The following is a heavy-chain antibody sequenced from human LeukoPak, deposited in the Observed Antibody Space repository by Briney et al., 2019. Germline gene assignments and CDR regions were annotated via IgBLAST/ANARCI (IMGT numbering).Heavy chain of an antibody. CDR2: INPNSGGT. D-gene: IGHD3-10*01. CDR3: ARTYYYGSGSYPGY. CDR1: GYTFTGYY. V-gene: IGHV1-2*02. Sequence: ASVKVSCKASGYTFTGYYMHWVRRAPGQGLEWMGWINPNSGGTNYAQKFQGRVTMTRDTSISIAYMELSRLRSDDTAVYYCARTYYYGSGSYPGYWGQGTLVTVSS. J-gene: IGHJ4*02.